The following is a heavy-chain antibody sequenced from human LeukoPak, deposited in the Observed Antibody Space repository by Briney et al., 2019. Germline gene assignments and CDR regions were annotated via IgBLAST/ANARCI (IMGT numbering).Heavy chain of an antibody. CDR2: IYSGGTT. Sequence: GGSLRLSCAASGFAVSSDYMSWVRQAPGKGLDWVSVIYSGGTTFYADSVKGRFTISRDNSKNTLYLQMNSLRAEDTAVYYCARDERVGATNEYFQHWGQGTLVTVSS. CDR1: GFAVSSDY. V-gene: IGHV3-53*01. D-gene: IGHD1-26*01. CDR3: ARDERVGATNEYFQH. J-gene: IGHJ1*01.